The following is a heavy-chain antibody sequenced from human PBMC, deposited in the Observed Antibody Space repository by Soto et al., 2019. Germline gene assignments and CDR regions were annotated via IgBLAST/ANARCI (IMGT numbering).Heavy chain of an antibody. CDR3: ARLLTEGATFREDAFDL. CDR1: RYTFTSHG. J-gene: IGHJ3*01. D-gene: IGHD1-26*01. CDR2: VSTFNGKT. Sequence: QVQLVQSGGDVKTPGASVKVSCTTFRYTFTSHGIAWVRQAPGQGLEWMGWVSTFNGKTDYAQKFQGRVTMTADTLTSTVNMELRSLRSDDTAVYYCARLLTEGATFREDAFDLWGQGTKVTVSS. V-gene: IGHV1-18*01.